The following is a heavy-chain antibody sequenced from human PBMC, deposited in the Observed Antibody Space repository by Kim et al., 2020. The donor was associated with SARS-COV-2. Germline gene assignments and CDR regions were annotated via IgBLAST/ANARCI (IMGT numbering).Heavy chain of an antibody. CDR1: SGSIRPYF. V-gene: IGHV4-59*12. CDR3: ARHLRVSGPLNNMDF. J-gene: IGHJ4*01. CDR2: ISHGGIT. D-gene: IGHD3-10*01. Sequence: SETLSLTCTVSSGSIRPYFWGWLRQYPEKGLEWIAYISHGGITDYNSSLKSRATISMDTSKSQFVLELRSVTAADTAIYYCARHLRVSGPLNNMDFWGQGAQVIVSS.